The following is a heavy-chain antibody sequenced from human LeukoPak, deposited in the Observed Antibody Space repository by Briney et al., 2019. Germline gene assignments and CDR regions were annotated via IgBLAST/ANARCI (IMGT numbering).Heavy chain of an antibody. J-gene: IGHJ6*04. CDR1: GFTFSSYE. Sequence: GGSPRLSCAASGFTFSSYEMNWVRQAPGEGLEWVSYISSSGSTIYYADSVKGRFTISRDNAKNSLYLQMNSLRAEDTAVYYCAELGITMIGGVWGKGTTVTISS. CDR2: ISSSGSTI. V-gene: IGHV3-48*03. CDR3: AELGITMIGGV. D-gene: IGHD3-10*02.